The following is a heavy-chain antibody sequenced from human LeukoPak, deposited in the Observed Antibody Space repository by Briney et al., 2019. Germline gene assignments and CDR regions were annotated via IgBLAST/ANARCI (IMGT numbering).Heavy chain of an antibody. V-gene: IGHV3-7*01. Sequence: PGRSLRLSCAASGFTFNNYAMHWVRQAPGKGLEWVATMKADGTERYYVDSVKGRFTISRDNTENSLYLQMNSLRAEDTALYYCARVFNDESHYRHLDGWGQGTLVTVSS. CDR2: MKADGTER. CDR3: ARVFNDESHYRHLDG. CDR1: GFTFNNYA. J-gene: IGHJ4*02. D-gene: IGHD3-10*01.